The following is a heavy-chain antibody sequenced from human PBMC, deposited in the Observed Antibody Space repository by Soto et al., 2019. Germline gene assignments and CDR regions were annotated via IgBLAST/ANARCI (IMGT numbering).Heavy chain of an antibody. Sequence: SETLSLTCSVLYDSISDSRYYCGWIRQSPEKGLEWIGSISHDGHAYYNPPLKSRVTLFADTSRNKFSMKMKSVTVADTALYFRARKVYGDYLGVNWFEPWGQGATVTVSS. CDR2: ISHDGHA. CDR1: YDSISDSRYY. V-gene: IGHV4-39*01. CDR3: ARKVYGDYLGVNWFEP. D-gene: IGHD4-17*01. J-gene: IGHJ5*02.